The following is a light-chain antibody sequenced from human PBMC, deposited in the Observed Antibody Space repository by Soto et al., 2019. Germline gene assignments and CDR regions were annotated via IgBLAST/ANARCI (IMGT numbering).Light chain of an antibody. Sequence: EIVLTQSPATLSLSPGDRASLSCRASQSVRTYLVWYQQKPGQAPRLLIFDASSRATGVPARFSGSGSGTDFPLTISCLEPEDFAVYYCQPVSVCPYTFAQGTRVDTK. J-gene: IGKJ2*01. CDR2: DAS. V-gene: IGKV3-11*01. CDR1: QSVRTY. CDR3: QPVSVCPYT.